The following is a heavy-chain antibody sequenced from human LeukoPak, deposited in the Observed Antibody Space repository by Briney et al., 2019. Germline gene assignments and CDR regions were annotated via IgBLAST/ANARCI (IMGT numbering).Heavy chain of an antibody. CDR1: GGTFISYA. J-gene: IGHJ4*02. V-gene: IGHV1-69*04. CDR2: IIPSLGIA. CDR3: ARDFMYYDSSGYLIY. D-gene: IGHD3-22*01. Sequence: SLKVACKASGGTFISYAISGVGQARGQGLQWMGWIIPSLGIANHAGKFQGKVTIKAYKCTGTACMGVSSLRSEDTAVNYCARDFMYYDSSGYLIYWGQGTLVTVSS.